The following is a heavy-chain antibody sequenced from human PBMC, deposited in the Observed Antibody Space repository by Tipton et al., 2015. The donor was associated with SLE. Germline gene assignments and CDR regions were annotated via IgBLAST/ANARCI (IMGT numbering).Heavy chain of an antibody. CDR1: GDSTSSSSYY. V-gene: IGHV4-39*01. J-gene: IGHJ4*02. D-gene: IGHD1-14*01. CDR2: LYYVGST. Sequence: TLSLTCIVSGDSTSSSSYYWGWIRQPPGKGLEWIGSLYYVGSTYYNPSLKSRVTISLDTSKNQFSLKLSSVTAADTALYYCATGHFDYWGQGRLVTVSS. CDR3: ATGHFDY.